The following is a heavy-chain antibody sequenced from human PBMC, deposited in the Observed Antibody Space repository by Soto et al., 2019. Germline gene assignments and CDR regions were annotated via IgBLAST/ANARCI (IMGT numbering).Heavy chain of an antibody. CDR1: GFTFSDYG. V-gene: IGHV3-30*18. J-gene: IGHJ4*02. CDR3: AKDRHSWNRIVYFDY. D-gene: IGHD1-1*01. CDR2: ISYDGRNK. Sequence: QVQLVESGGGVVQPGRSLRLSCGVSGFTFSDYGMHWVRQAPGKGLEWVAIISYDGRNKFYGDSVKGRFTISRDNSKNTLYLQMNSLRPEDTAVYYCAKDRHSWNRIVYFDYWGQGTLVTISS.